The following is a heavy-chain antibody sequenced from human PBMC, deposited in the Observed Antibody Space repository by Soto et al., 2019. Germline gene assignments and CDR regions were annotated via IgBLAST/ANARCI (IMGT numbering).Heavy chain of an antibody. CDR3: ARPHGRWLLRPLYAFDI. Sequence: QVQLVESGGGVVQPGRSLRLSCAASGFTFSSYAMHWVRQAPGKGLEWVAVISYDGSNKYYADSVKGRFTISRDNSKNTLYLQMNSLRAEDTAVYYCARPHGRWLLRPLYAFDIWGQGTMVTVSS. D-gene: IGHD5-12*01. CDR2: ISYDGSNK. CDR1: GFTFSSYA. V-gene: IGHV3-30-3*01. J-gene: IGHJ3*02.